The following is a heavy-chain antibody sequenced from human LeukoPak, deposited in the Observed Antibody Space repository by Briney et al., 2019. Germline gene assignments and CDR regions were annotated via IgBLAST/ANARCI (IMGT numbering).Heavy chain of an antibody. J-gene: IGHJ6*03. V-gene: IGHV4-34*01. CDR1: GGSFSGYY. CDR3: ARGGGYYYYMDV. Sequence: SETLSLTCAVDGGSFSGYYWSWVRQPPGKGREWIGEINHSGGTNYNPSLKSRVTISVDTSKNQISLNQISVTAADTAVYYCARGGGYYYYMDVWGKGTTVTVSS. CDR2: INHSGGT.